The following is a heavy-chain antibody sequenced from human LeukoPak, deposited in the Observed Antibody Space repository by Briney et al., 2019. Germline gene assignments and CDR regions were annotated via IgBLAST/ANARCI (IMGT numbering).Heavy chain of an antibody. V-gene: IGHV4-31*03. CDR2: IYYSGST. J-gene: IGHJ5*02. Sequence: PSETLSLTCTVSGGSISSGSYYWSWIRQHPGKGLEWIGYIYYSGSTYYNPSLKSRVTISVDTSKNQFSLKLSSVTAADTAVYYCARVGPLITMVQGVRIQYNWFDPWGQGTLVTVSS. CDR3: ARVGPLITMVQGVRIQYNWFDP. D-gene: IGHD3-10*01. CDR1: GGSISSGSYY.